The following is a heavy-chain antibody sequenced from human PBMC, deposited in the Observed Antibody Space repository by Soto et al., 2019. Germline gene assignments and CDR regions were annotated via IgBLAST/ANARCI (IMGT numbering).Heavy chain of an antibody. CDR2: IARDGETT. CDR3: ARDTPAAELDY. V-gene: IGHV3-48*03. J-gene: IGHJ4*02. Sequence: GGSLRLSCEASGFSFSDYEMNWVRQFPGEGLEWVAYIARDGETTFYADSVEGRFVVSRDNAKNSLFLQMDRLTGDDTAVYFCARDTPAAELDYWGQGSLVTVSS. CDR1: GFSFSDYE. D-gene: IGHD1-1*01.